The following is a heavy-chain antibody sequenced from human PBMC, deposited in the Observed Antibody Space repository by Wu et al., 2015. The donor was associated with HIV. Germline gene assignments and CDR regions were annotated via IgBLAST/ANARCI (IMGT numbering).Heavy chain of an antibody. CDR3: ASSPSVVGATYYFDY. Sequence: QVQLVQSGAEVKKPGASVKVSCKASGYTFTSYYMHWVRQAPGQGLEWMGIINPSGGSTSYAQKFQGRVTMTRDTSTSTVYMELSSLRSEDTAVYYCASSPSVVGATYYFDYWGQGTLVTVSS. V-gene: IGHV1-46*01. CDR1: GYTFTSYY. CDR2: INPSGGST. D-gene: IGHD1-26*01. J-gene: IGHJ4*02.